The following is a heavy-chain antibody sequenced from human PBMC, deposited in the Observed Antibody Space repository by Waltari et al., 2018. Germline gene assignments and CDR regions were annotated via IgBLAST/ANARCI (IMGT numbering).Heavy chain of an antibody. Sequence: EVQLVESGGGLIQPGGSLRLSCAASGLIVTSHTMTWVRQAPGKGLGWVSLIYSGGDAYYTDSVMGRFTISRDISRNILYLQMNSLRVEDTAVYFCARRSGSFLDHWGQGTLVIVSS. D-gene: IGHD1-26*01. V-gene: IGHV3-53*01. J-gene: IGHJ4*02. CDR2: IYSGGDA. CDR3: ARRSGSFLDH. CDR1: GLIVTSHT.